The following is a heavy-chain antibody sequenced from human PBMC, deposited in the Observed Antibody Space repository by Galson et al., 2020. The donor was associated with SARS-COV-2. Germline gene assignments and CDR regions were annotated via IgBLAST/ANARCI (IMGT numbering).Heavy chain of an antibody. D-gene: IGHD1-1*01. CDR3: ARGGVQRWFDP. CDR2: VYYSGTT. V-gene: IGHV4-39*07. CDR1: SGSISSSSYY. J-gene: IGHJ5*02. Sequence: ASETLSLTCTVSSGSISSSSYYWGWIRQPPGKGLEWIGSVYYSGTTYYSPSLKSRVTISIDTSKNRFSLNLSAVTAADTAVYYCARGGVQRWFDPWGQGTLVSVSS.